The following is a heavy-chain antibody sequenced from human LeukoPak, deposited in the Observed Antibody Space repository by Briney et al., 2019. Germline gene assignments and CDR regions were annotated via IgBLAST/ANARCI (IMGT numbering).Heavy chain of an antibody. J-gene: IGHJ4*02. Sequence: ASVKVSCKASGYRFIDDYMHWVRQAPGQGLEFMEWINPDSGFSNYAQKFRGRVTMTRDKSISTAYMEVSRLRSDDTAVYYCVPTPEAYSSNWNVWGPGTLVTVSS. CDR1: GYRFIDDY. CDR2: INPDSGFS. CDR3: VPTPEAYSSNWNV. V-gene: IGHV1-2*02. D-gene: IGHD1-1*01.